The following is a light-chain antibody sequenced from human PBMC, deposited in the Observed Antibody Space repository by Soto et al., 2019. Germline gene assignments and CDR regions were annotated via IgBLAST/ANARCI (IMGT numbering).Light chain of an antibody. CDR2: GAS. V-gene: IGKV3-15*01. CDR1: QSVSSN. Sequence: EIVMTQSPATLSVSPGERATLSCRASQSVSSNLAWYQQKPGQAPRLLIYGASTRATGIPARFSDSGSGTEFTLTISSLQSEDFAVYYCQQYNNWPQMTFGQGTKVEIK. J-gene: IGKJ1*01. CDR3: QQYNNWPQMT.